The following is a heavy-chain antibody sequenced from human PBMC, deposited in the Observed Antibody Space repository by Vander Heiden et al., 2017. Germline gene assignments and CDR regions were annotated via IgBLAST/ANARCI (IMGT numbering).Heavy chain of an antibody. CDR2: IYYSGST. V-gene: IGHV4-39*01. CDR1: GGSISSSSYY. CDR3: ARRADDSSGYYLDY. D-gene: IGHD3-22*01. J-gene: IGHJ4*02. Sequence: QLQLQESGPGLVKPSETLSLTCTVSGGSISSSSYYWGLIRQPPGKGLEWIGSIYYSGSTYYNPSLKGRVTISVDTSKNQFSLKLSSVTAADTAVYYCARRADDSSGYYLDYWGQGTLVTVSS.